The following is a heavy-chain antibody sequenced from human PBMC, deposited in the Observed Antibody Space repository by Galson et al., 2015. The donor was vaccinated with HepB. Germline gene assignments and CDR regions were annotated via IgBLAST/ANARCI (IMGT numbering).Heavy chain of an antibody. CDR1: GFTFSSYG. D-gene: IGHD3-3*01. CDR2: IKEDGSLK. V-gene: IGHV3-7*03. Sequence: SLRLSCAASGFTFSSYGMHWVRQAPGRGLEWVAHIKEDGSLKNYVDSVKGRFTISRDNAKNSLYLEINSLRAEDTAVYYCARDAGFFRFDCWGQGTLVTVSS. CDR3: ARDAGFFRFDC. J-gene: IGHJ4*02.